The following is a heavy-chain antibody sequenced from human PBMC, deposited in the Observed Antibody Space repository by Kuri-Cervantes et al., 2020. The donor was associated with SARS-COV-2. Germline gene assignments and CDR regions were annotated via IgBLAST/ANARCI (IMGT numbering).Heavy chain of an antibody. D-gene: IGHD3-16*01. CDR3: ARDLWGSPGYMDV. J-gene: IGHJ6*03. CDR1: GFTFSNAW. Sequence: GGSLRLSCAASGFTFSNAWMSWVRQAPGKGLEWVGRIKSKTDGGTTDYAAPVKGRFTISRDDSKNTLYLQMNSLKTEDTAVYYCARDLWGSPGYMDVWGKGTTVTVSS. CDR2: IKSKTDGGTT. V-gene: IGHV3-15*01.